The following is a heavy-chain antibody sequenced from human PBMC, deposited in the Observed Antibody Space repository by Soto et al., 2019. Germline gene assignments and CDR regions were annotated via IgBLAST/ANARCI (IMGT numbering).Heavy chain of an antibody. CDR2: IIPIFGTA. D-gene: IGHD5-12*01. Sequence: SVKVSCKASGGTFSSYAISWVRQAPGQGLEWMGGIIPIFGTANYAQKFQGRVTITADKSTSTAYMELSSLRSEDTAAYYCAKEVEMATTPYGMHVCGQGTTVTVSS. CDR1: GGTFSSYA. V-gene: IGHV1-69*06. J-gene: IGHJ6*02. CDR3: AKEVEMATTPYGMHV.